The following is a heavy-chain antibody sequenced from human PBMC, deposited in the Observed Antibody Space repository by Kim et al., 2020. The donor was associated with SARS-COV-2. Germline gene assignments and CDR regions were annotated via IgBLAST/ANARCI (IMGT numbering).Heavy chain of an antibody. CDR2: IYPGDSDT. Sequence: GESLKISCKGSGYSFTSYWIGWVRQMPGKGLEWMGIIYPGDSDTRYSPSFQGQVTISADKSISTAYLQWSSLKASDTAMYYCARHAPEAYCGGDCSLPDYWGQGTLVTVSS. V-gene: IGHV5-51*01. CDR3: ARHAPEAYCGGDCSLPDY. CDR1: GYSFTSYW. J-gene: IGHJ4*02. D-gene: IGHD2-21*02.